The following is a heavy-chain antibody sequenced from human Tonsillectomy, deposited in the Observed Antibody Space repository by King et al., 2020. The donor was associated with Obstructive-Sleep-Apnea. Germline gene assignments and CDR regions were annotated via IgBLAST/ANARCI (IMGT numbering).Heavy chain of an antibody. V-gene: IGHV3-48*04. D-gene: IGHD6-13*01. CDR2: ISSSISTI. J-gene: IGHJ5*02. Sequence: VQLVESGGGLVQPGGSLRLSCAASGFTFSSYSMNWVRQAPGKGLEWVSYISSSISTIYYADSVKGRFTISRDNAKNSLYLQMNRLRAEDTAVYYCARAGGIAAGPWGQGTLVTVSS. CDR1: GFTFSSYS. CDR3: ARAGGIAAGP.